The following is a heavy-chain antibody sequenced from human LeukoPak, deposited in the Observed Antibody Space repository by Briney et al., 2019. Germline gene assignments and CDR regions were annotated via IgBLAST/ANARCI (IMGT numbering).Heavy chain of an antibody. D-gene: IGHD6-13*01. V-gene: IGHV4-59*01. CDR3: ARDVGYIAAAGPYFDY. J-gene: IGHJ4*02. CDR2: IYYSGST. Sequence: PSETLSLTCTVSGGSISSYYWSWIRQPPGKGLEWIGYIYYSGSTNYNPSLKSRVTISVDTSKNQFSLKLSSVTAADTAVYYCARDVGYIAAAGPYFDYWGQGTLVTVSS. CDR1: GGSISSYY.